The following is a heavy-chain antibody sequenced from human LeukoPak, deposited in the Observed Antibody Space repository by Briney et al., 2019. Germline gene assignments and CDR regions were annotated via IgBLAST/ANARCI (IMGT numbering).Heavy chain of an antibody. J-gene: IGHJ4*02. V-gene: IGHV3-30*18. Sequence: PGGSLRLSCAASGFTFSSYGMHWVRQAPGKGLEWVAVILDDGSTEYYADSVKGRFTISRDNSKNTLYLQMNSLRAEDTAVYCCAKPDYYDSSGYLYWGQGTLVTVSS. CDR1: GFTFSSYG. D-gene: IGHD3-22*01. CDR3: AKPDYYDSSGYLY. CDR2: ILDDGSTE.